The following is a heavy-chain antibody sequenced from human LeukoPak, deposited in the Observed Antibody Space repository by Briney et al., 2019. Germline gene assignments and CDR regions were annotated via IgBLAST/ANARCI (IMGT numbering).Heavy chain of an antibody. J-gene: IGHJ4*02. CDR3: AVSNDKSRLDY. CDR1: GFTFRSDG. D-gene: IGHD1-1*01. CDR2: IWYDASKI. V-gene: IGHV3-33*01. Sequence: GGSLRLSCAASGFTFRSDGMHWVRQAPGKGLEWVAVIWYDASKIYYADSVKGRFTISRDNCRTTLFLQMNSLRVEDTAVYYFAVSNDKSRLDYWGQGTLVTVSS.